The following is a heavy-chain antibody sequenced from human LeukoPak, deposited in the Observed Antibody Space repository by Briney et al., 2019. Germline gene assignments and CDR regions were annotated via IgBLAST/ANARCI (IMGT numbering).Heavy chain of an antibody. V-gene: IGHV4-4*07. CDR1: GGSISSYY. D-gene: IGHD3-10*01. CDR3: ARDGGTMVRGPDVVLNWFDP. Sequence: SETLSLTCTVSGGSISSYYWSWIRQPAGKGLEWIGRIYTSGSTNYNPSLKSRVTISVDKSKNQFSLKLSSVTAADTAVYYCARDGGTMVRGPDVVLNWFDPWGQGTLVTVSS. CDR2: IYTSGST. J-gene: IGHJ5*02.